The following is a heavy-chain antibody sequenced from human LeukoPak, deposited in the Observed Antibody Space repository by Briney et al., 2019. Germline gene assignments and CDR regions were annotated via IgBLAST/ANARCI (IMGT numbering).Heavy chain of an antibody. Sequence: SETLSLTCAVYGGSFSGYYWSWIRQPPGKGLEWIGEINHSGSTNYNPSLKSRVTISVDTSKNQFSLKLSSVTAADTAVYYCATRGDYSDTSGDSYDALDIWGQGTMVTVSS. CDR3: ATRGDYSDTSGDSYDALDI. V-gene: IGHV4-34*01. D-gene: IGHD3-22*01. CDR1: GGSFSGYY. CDR2: INHSGST. J-gene: IGHJ3*02.